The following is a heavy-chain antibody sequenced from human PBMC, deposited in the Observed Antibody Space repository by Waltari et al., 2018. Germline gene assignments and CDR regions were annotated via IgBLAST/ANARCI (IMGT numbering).Heavy chain of an antibody. CDR1: GYTFTGYY. CDR3: ARGRIFVVVVAATTVWFYP. D-gene: IGHD2-15*01. V-gene: IGHV1-2*02. Sequence: QVQLVQSGAEVKKPGASVKVSCKASGYTFTGYYMHWVRQAPGQGLEWMGWINPTSGGTNYAQKFQGMVTMTRDTSSSPAYMELSRLRSDDTAVYYCARGRIFVVVVAATTVWFYPWGQGTLVTVSS. J-gene: IGHJ5*02. CDR2: INPTSGGT.